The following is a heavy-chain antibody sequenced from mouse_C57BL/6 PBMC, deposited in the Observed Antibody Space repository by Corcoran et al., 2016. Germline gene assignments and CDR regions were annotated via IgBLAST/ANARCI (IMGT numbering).Heavy chain of an antibody. D-gene: IGHD1-1*02. CDR2: ISYDGSN. V-gene: IGHV3-6*01. Sequence: DVQLQESGPGLVKPSQSLSLTCSVTGYSITSGYYWNWIRQFPGNKLEWMGYISYDGSNNYNPSLKNRISITRATSKNQFFLKLNSVTTEDTVTYYCARDGNWYFDVWGTGTTVTVSS. CDR3: ARDGNWYFDV. CDR1: GYSITSGYY. J-gene: IGHJ1*03.